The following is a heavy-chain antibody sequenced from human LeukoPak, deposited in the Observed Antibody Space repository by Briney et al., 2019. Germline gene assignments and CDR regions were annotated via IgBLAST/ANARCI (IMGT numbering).Heavy chain of an antibody. CDR2: SGTAGGT. J-gene: IGHJ4*02. CDR3: AKGAMRQQLSD. CDR1: GFTFSSYA. Sequence: GGSLRLSCAASGFTFSSYAMSWVRQAPGKGLEWVSSSGTAGGTYYADSVKGRFTISRDNSGNTLYLQMNSLRTEDTALYHCAKGAMRQQLSDWGQGTLVTVSS. V-gene: IGHV3-23*01. D-gene: IGHD6-13*01.